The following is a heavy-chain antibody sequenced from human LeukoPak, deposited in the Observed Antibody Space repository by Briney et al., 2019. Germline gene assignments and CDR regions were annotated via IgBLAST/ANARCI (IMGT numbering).Heavy chain of an antibody. CDR1: GYSISSGYY. V-gene: IGHV4-38-2*02. Sequence: SETLSLTCTVSGYSISSGYYWGWIRQPPGKGLEWIGSIYHSGSTYYNPSLKSRVTISVDTSKNQFSLKLSSVTAADTAVYYCASGITMVRGVGGLDVWGQGTTVTVSS. CDR3: ASGITMVRGVGGLDV. D-gene: IGHD3-10*01. J-gene: IGHJ6*02. CDR2: IYHSGST.